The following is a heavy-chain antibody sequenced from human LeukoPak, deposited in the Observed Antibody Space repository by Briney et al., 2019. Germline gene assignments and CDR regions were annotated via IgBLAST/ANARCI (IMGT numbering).Heavy chain of an antibody. CDR1: GVSMSSSPYY. Sequence: NPSETLSLTCTVSGVSMSSSPYYWGWIRQPPGKGLEWIGTIYDSGNTNYNPSLKSRVTISVDTSKNQFSLKLSSVTAADTAVYYCARRGRWYFDYWGQGTLVTVSS. CDR2: IYDSGNT. V-gene: IGHV4-39*07. CDR3: ARRGRWYFDY. D-gene: IGHD3/OR15-3a*01. J-gene: IGHJ4*02.